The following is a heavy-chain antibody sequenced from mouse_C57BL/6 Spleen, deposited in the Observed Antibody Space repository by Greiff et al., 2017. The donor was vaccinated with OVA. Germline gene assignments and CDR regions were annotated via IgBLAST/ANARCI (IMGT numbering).Heavy chain of an antibody. Sequence: QVQLQQPGAELVKPGASVTLSCKASGYTFTSYWMHWVKQRPGQGLEWIGMIHPNSGSTNYNEKFKSKATLTVDKSSSTAYMQLSSLTSEDSAVYYCARGSYGSSYGFAYWGQGTLVTVSA. CDR3: ARGSYGSSYGFAY. CDR1: GYTFTSYW. CDR2: IHPNSGST. D-gene: IGHD1-1*01. J-gene: IGHJ3*01. V-gene: IGHV1-64*01.